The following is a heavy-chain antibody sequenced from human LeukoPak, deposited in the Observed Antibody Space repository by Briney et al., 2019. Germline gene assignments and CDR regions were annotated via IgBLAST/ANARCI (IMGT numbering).Heavy chain of an antibody. Sequence: PGGTLRLSCAASGFTFSDYHMRWVRQAPGKRLECVSAITSNGGNKHYATSVKDRFTISRDNSKNSPSLQMGGLRTEDMAVYPRGRAKAGATISDFYYYYMYIWGEGKTGTVSS. V-gene: IGHV3-64*01. CDR2: ITSNGGNK. CDR3: GRAKAGATISDFYYYYMYI. CDR1: GFTFSDYH. J-gene: IGHJ6*03. D-gene: IGHD1-26*01.